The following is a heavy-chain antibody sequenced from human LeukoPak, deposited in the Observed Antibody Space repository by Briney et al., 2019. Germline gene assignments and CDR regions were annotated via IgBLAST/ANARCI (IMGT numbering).Heavy chain of an antibody. D-gene: IGHD4-17*01. Sequence: GGSLRLSCAASGSYWMHWVRQAPGKGLVWVSHINSDGSWTSYADSVKGRFTISRDNSKNTLYLQMNSLRAEDTAVYYCAKGVTTVTKSSFDYWGQGTLVTVSS. V-gene: IGHV3-74*01. CDR2: INSDGSWT. J-gene: IGHJ4*02. CDR1: GSYW. CDR3: AKGVTTVTKSSFDY.